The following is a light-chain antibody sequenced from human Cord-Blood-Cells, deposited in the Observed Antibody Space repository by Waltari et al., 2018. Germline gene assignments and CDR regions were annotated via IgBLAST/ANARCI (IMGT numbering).Light chain of an antibody. CDR2: WAS. V-gene: IGKV4-1*01. J-gene: IGKJ4*01. Sequence: DIVMTQSPDSLAVSLGERATINCKSSQSVLYSSNNKNYLAWYQQEPRPPPKLLIYWASTRESGVPDRFSGSWSGTDFTLTISSLQAEDGAVYYCQQYYSTPQTFGGGTKVEIK. CDR1: QSVLYSSNNKNY. CDR3: QQYYSTPQT.